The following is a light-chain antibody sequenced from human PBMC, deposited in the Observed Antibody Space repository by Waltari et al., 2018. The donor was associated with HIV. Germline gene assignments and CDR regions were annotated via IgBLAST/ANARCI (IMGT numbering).Light chain of an antibody. V-gene: IGLV2-14*01. CDR1: RSDVGGYNY. J-gene: IGLJ1*01. CDR3: SSYTSSSTLPSYV. Sequence: QSALTQPASVSGSPCQSIPISCTGTRSDVGGYNYVSWYQQHPGKAPKLMIYEVSNRPSGVSNRFSGSKSGNTASLTISGLQAEDEADYYCSSYTSSSTLPSYVFGTGTKVTVL. CDR2: EVS.